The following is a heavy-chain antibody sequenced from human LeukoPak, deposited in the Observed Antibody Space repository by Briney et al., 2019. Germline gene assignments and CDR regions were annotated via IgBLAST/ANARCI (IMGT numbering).Heavy chain of an antibody. V-gene: IGHV4-59*01. CDR3: ARGEVPFFDY. CDR2: IYYSGST. Sequence: PSETLSLTCTVSGGSISYYYWSWIRQLPGKGLEWIGYIYYSGSTNYNPSLKSRVTISVDTSKNQFSLKLSSMTAADTALYYCARGEVPFFDYWGQGTLVTVSS. CDR1: GGSISYYY. J-gene: IGHJ4*02. D-gene: IGHD1-26*01.